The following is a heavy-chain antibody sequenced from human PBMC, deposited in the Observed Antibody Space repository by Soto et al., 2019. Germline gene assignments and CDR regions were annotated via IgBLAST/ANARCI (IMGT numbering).Heavy chain of an antibody. V-gene: IGHV4-30-4*01. D-gene: IGHD4-4*01. Sequence: SETLSLTCTVSGGSISSGDYYWSWIRQPPGKGLEWIGYIYYSGSTYYNPSLKSRVTISVDTSKNQFSLKLSSVTAADTAVYYCARTFLDTVTDYYYGMDVWGQGTTVTVSS. J-gene: IGHJ6*02. CDR2: IYYSGST. CDR1: GGSISSGDYY. CDR3: ARTFLDTVTDYYYGMDV.